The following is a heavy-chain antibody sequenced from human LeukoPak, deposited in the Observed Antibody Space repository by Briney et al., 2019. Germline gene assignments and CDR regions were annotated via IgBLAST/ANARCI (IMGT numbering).Heavy chain of an antibody. V-gene: IGHV3-23*01. CDR2: ISDRGGNS. J-gene: IGHJ4*02. CDR3: AKDWYSTSWFGY. CDR1: GFTFSSYA. Sequence: EGTLILSCADSGFTFSSYAMSFVRQAPGKGLEWVSAISDRGGNSYYSDSVKARFTISRYNTKNTLYLQTNSLRAQDSAVYYCAKDWYSTSWFGYWGQGNLVTVSS. D-gene: IGHD6-13*01.